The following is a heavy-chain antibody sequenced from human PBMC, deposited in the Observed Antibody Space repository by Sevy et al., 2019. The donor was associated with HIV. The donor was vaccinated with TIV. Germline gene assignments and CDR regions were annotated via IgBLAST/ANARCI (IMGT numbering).Heavy chain of an antibody. CDR2: IYTSGST. J-gene: IGHJ6*03. D-gene: IGHD2-2*02. CDR1: GGSISSYY. Sequence: SETLSLTCTVSGGSISSYYWSWIRQPAGKGLEWIGRIYTSGSTNYNPSLKSRVTMSVDTSKNQFSLKLSSVTAADTAVYYCARAGYCSSTSCYTWGGYYYYYMDVWGKGTTVTVSS. V-gene: IGHV4-4*07. CDR3: ARAGYCSSTSCYTWGGYYYYYMDV.